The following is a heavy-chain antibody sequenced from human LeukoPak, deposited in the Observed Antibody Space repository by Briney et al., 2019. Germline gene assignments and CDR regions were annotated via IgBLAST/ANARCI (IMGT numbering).Heavy chain of an antibody. Sequence: PSETLSLTCTVSGGSISSYYWSWIRQPPGKGLEWIGYIYYSGSTNYNPSLKSRVTISVDTSKNQFSLKLSSVTAADTAVYYCARHRARYCGGDCPTPFGPWGQGTLVTVSS. CDR3: ARHRARYCGGDCPTPFGP. CDR2: IYYSGST. V-gene: IGHV4-59*08. J-gene: IGHJ5*02. D-gene: IGHD2-21*02. CDR1: GGSISSYY.